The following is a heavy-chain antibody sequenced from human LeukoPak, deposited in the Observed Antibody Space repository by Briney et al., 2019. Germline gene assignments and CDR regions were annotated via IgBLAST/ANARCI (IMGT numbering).Heavy chain of an antibody. D-gene: IGHD6-13*01. CDR1: GGSISSYY. J-gene: IGHJ5*02. CDR3: ARDLPLRSSSWYGMSPHDEFGWFDP. CDR2: IYYSGST. V-gene: IGHV4-59*01. Sequence: PSETLSLTCTVSGGSISSYYWSWIRQPPGKGLEWIGYIYYSGSTNYNPSLKSRVTVSVDTSKNQFSLKLSSVTAADTAVYYCARDLPLRSSSWYGMSPHDEFGWFDPWGQGTLVTVSS.